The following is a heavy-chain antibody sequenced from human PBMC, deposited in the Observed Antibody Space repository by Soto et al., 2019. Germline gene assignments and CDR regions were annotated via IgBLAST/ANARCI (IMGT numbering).Heavy chain of an antibody. CDR1: GGSINNYY. D-gene: IGHD4-4*01. V-gene: IGHV4-59*01. Sequence: SETLSLTCSISGGSINNYYGSWIRQPPGRGLEWIGYIYYSGRTNYSPSLKSRVTISVDTSKNQFSLKLTSVTAADTAVYYCARADYSKIAYWGQGTLVTVSS. J-gene: IGHJ4*02. CDR3: ARADYSKIAY. CDR2: IYYSGRT.